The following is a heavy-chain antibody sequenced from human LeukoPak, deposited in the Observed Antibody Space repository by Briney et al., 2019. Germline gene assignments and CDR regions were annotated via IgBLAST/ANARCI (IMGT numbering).Heavy chain of an antibody. CDR3: AKDPRSYIVTTMLFQY. D-gene: IGHD5-12*01. J-gene: IGHJ4*02. CDR2: ISGNGGST. Sequence: PGGSLRLSCAASGFTFSSYAMSWVRQAPGKGLEWVSAISGNGGSTYYADSVKSRFTISRDNSKNTLYLQINSLRAEDTAVYYCAKDPRSYIVTTMLFQYWGQGTLVTVSS. CDR1: GFTFSSYA. V-gene: IGHV3-23*01.